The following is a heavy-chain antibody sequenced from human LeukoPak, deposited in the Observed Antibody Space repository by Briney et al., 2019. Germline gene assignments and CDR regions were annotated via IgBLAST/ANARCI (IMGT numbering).Heavy chain of an antibody. D-gene: IGHD3-10*01. CDR1: GFTFSSYS. CDR3: ASHYGSAAYHGMDV. V-gene: IGHV3-21*01. Sequence: GGSLRLSCAASGFTFSSYSMNWVRQAPGKGLEWVSSISSSSSYIYYADSVKGRFTISRDNAKNSLYLQMNSLRAEDTAVYYCASHYGSAAYHGMDVWGKGTTVTVSS. CDR2: ISSSSSYI. J-gene: IGHJ6*04.